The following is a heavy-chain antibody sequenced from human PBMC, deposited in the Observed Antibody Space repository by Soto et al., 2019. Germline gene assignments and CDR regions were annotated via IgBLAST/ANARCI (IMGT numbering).Heavy chain of an antibody. CDR1: GFTFSSYE. CDR2: ISSSGSTI. CDR3: ARDKRTIFGVVIDY. V-gene: IGHV3-48*03. Sequence: GGSLRLSCAASGFTFSSYEMNWVRQAPGKGLEWVSYISSSGSTIYYADSVKGRFTISRDNAKNSLYLQMNSLRAEDTAVYYCARDKRTIFGVVIDYWGQGTLVTVSS. J-gene: IGHJ4*02. D-gene: IGHD3-3*01.